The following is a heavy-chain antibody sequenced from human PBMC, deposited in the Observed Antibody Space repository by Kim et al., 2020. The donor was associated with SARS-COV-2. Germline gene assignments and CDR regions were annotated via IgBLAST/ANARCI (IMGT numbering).Heavy chain of an antibody. V-gene: IGHV3-11*04. CDR3: ARDDYYGSGSYPSDYYYGMDV. J-gene: IGHJ6*02. CDR1: GFTFSDYY. CDR2: ISSSGSTI. D-gene: IGHD3-10*01. Sequence: GGSLRLSCAASGFTFSDYYMSWIRQAPGKGLEWVSYISSSGSTIYYADSVKGRFTISRDNAKNSLYLQMNSLRAEDTAVYYCARDDYYGSGSYPSDYYYGMDVWGQGTTVTVSS.